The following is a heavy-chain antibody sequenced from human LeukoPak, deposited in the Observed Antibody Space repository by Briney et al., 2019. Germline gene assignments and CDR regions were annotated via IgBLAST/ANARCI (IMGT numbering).Heavy chain of an antibody. CDR1: GFTFSSYG. J-gene: IGHJ4*02. CDR3: AKEDDYFGSIDY. Sequence: GGSLRLSCAASGFTFSSYGMHWVRQAPGKGLEWVAVIWYDGSNKYYADSVKGRFTISRDNSKNTLYLQMNSLRAEDTAVYYCAKEDDYFGSIDYWGQGTLVTVSS. D-gene: IGHD3-16*01. V-gene: IGHV3-33*06. CDR2: IWYDGSNK.